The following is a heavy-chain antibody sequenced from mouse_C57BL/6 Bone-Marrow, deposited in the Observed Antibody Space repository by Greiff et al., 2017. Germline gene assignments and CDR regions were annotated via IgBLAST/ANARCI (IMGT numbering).Heavy chain of an antibody. Sequence: VKLVESGPELVKPGASVKLSCKASGYTFTSYDINWVKQRPGQGLEWIGWIYPRDGSTKYNEKFKGKATLTVATSSSTAYMERHSLTSEDSAVYFCAREGSIVTFDYWGQGTTLTVSS. D-gene: IGHD2-5*01. CDR2: IYPRDGST. J-gene: IGHJ2*01. CDR1: GYTFTSYD. V-gene: IGHV1-85*01. CDR3: AREGSIVTFDY.